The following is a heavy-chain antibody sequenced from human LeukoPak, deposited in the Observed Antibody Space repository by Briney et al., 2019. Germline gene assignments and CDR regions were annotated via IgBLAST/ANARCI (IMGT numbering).Heavy chain of an antibody. Sequence: PSETLSLTCTVSGGSISSSSYYWGWIRQPPGKGLEWIGSIYYSGSTYYNPSLKSRVTISVDTSRNQFSLKLSSVTAADTAVYYCARGRSYYDFWSGYYKPFDYWGQGTLVTVSS. CDR1: GGSISSSSYY. CDR3: ARGRSYYDFWSGYYKPFDY. D-gene: IGHD3-3*01. V-gene: IGHV4-39*07. CDR2: IYYSGST. J-gene: IGHJ4*02.